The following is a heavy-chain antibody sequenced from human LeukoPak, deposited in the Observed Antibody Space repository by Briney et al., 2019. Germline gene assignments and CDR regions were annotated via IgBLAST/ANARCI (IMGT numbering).Heavy chain of an antibody. CDR2: IYSGGST. D-gene: IGHD6-13*01. V-gene: IGHV3-53*01. CDR1: GFTVSSNY. Sequence: PGGSLRLSCAASGFTVSSNYMSWVRQAPGKGLEWVSVIYSGGSTYYADSVKGRFTISRDTSKNTLYLQMNSLRAEDTAVYYCARGGFSSSWLDAFDIWGQGTMVTASS. CDR3: ARGGFSSSWLDAFDI. J-gene: IGHJ3*02.